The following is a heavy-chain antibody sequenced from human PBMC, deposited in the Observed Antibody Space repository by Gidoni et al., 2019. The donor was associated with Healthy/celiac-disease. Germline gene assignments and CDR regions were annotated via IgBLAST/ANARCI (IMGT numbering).Heavy chain of an antibody. CDR3: TREPGYSSSWYHFYYFDY. V-gene: IGHV3-49*05. D-gene: IGHD6-13*01. CDR2: IRSKAYGGTT. CDR1: GFTFGDSA. Sequence: EVQLVESGGGLVKPGRSLRLSCTASGFTFGDSAMRWFRQAPGKGLEWVGFIRSKAYGGTTEYAASVKGRFTISRDDSKSIAYLQMNSLKTEDTAVYYCTREPGYSSSWYHFYYFDYWGQGTLVTVSS. J-gene: IGHJ4*02.